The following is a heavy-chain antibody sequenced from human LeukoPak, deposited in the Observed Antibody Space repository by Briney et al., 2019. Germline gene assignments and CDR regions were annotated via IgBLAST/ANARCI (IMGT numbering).Heavy chain of an antibody. J-gene: IGHJ4*02. CDR2: ISSSSSYI. Sequence: GGSLRLSCAASGFTFSSYSMNWVRQAPGKGLEWVSSISSSSSYIYYADSVKGRFTISRDNAKSSLYLQMNSLRAEDTAVYYCASGFTGTFTDYWGQGTLVTVSS. D-gene: IGHD1-1*01. CDR3: ASGFTGTFTDY. V-gene: IGHV3-21*01. CDR1: GFTFSSYS.